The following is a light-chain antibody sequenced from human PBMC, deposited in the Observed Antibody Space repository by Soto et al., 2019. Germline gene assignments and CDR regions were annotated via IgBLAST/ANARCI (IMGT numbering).Light chain of an antibody. CDR3: QHRSNWPPT. V-gene: IGKV3-11*01. Sequence: EIVLTQSPATLSLSPGERATLSCRASQSVGSYLAWYQHKPGQAPRLLIYDASNRATGVPARFSGSGSATDFTLTISRLEPEDFAVYYCQHRSNWPPTFGGGTKVEIK. J-gene: IGKJ4*01. CDR1: QSVGSY. CDR2: DAS.